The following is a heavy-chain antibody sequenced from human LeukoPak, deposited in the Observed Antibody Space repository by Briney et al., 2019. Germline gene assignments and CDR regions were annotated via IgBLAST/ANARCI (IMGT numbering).Heavy chain of an antibody. CDR1: GFAFRDYW. V-gene: IGHV3-7*01. CDR2: INLGGNVI. CDR3: AAWGLHNY. Sequence: GGSLRLSCAASGFAFRDYWMNWVRQAPGKGLEWVANINLGGNVISYVDSVKGRCTASRDNAENSLSLQMNSLRAEDTAVYYCAAWGLHNYWGQGTLVTVSS. J-gene: IGHJ4*02. D-gene: IGHD7-27*01.